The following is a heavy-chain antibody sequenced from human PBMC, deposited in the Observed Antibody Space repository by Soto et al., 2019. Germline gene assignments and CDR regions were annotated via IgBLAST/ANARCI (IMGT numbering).Heavy chain of an antibody. Sequence: PGESLKISCKGSGYIFTSFWIAWVRQMPGKGLEWMGIIYAGGSDIRYSPSFQGQVTISADKSISTAYLHWSSLKASDTAMYYCASSTREVNDIWGQGTMVTVSS. V-gene: IGHV5-51*01. CDR3: ASSTREVNDI. J-gene: IGHJ3*02. D-gene: IGHD2-2*01. CDR1: GYIFTSFW. CDR2: IYAGGSDI.